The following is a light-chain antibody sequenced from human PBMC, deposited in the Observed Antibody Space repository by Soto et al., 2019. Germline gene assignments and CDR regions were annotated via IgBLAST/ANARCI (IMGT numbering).Light chain of an antibody. V-gene: IGLV2-14*01. J-gene: IGLJ1*01. CDR1: SSDVGGYNS. CDR3: SSYTSSSTLLV. Sequence: QSALTQPASVSGSPGQSITISCTGTSSDVGGYNSVSWYQQHPGKAPKLMIHEVSNRPSGVSNRFSGSKSGNTASLTISGLQAEDEADYYCSSYTSSSTLLVFGTGTKVTVL. CDR2: EVS.